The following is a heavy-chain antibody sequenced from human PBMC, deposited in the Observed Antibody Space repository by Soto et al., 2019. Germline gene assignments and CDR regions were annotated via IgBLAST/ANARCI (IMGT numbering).Heavy chain of an antibody. CDR1: GGSISSYY. CDR2: IYYSGST. Sequence: SETLSLTCTVSGGSISSYYWSWIRQPPGKGLEWIGYIYYSGSTNYNPSLKSRVTISVDASKNQFSLKLSSVTAADTAVYYCARGAYYDYVWGSYDYAFDIWGQGTMVTVSS. D-gene: IGHD3-16*01. CDR3: ARGAYYDYVWGSYDYAFDI. V-gene: IGHV4-59*01. J-gene: IGHJ3*02.